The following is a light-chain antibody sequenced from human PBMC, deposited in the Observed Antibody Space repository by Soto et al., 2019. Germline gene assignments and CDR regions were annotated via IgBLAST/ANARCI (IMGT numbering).Light chain of an antibody. CDR1: SSDVGGYNY. CDR3: SSYAGSKNVV. CDR2: EVS. J-gene: IGLJ2*01. Sequence: QSALTQPPSASGSPGQSVTISCTATSSDVGGYNYVSWYQQHPGKAPKLMIYEVSKRPSGVPDRFSGSKSGSTASLTVSGLQAEDEDDYYCSSYAGSKNVVFGGGTKVTVL. V-gene: IGLV2-8*01.